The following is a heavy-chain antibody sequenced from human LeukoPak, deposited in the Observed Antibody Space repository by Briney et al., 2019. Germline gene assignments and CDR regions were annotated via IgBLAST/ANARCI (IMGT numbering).Heavy chain of an antibody. D-gene: IGHD6-19*01. Sequence: ASVKVSCKASGYTFTGYYMHWVRQAPGQGLEWMGWINPNSGGTNYAQKFQGRVTMTRDTSISTAYMELSRLRSDDTAVYYCARVGIPQWLVQSYYGMDVWGQGTTVTVSS. CDR2: INPNSGGT. J-gene: IGHJ6*02. CDR1: GYTFTGYY. CDR3: ARVGIPQWLVQSYYGMDV. V-gene: IGHV1-2*02.